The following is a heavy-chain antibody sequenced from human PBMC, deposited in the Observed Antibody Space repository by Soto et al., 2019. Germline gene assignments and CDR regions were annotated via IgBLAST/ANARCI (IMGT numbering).Heavy chain of an antibody. CDR2: INAGNGYT. CDR3: ASQYCGDYCSADD. Sequence: ASLKVSCKASGYTFTTLSMHWVRQAPGQRLEWMGYINAGNGYTKYSQNFQGRVTITRDTLASTAYMELSSLRSEDTAVYYCASQYCGDYCSADDWAQGTLVTVAS. J-gene: IGHJ4*02. CDR1: GYTFTTLS. V-gene: IGHV1-3*01. D-gene: IGHD2-21*02.